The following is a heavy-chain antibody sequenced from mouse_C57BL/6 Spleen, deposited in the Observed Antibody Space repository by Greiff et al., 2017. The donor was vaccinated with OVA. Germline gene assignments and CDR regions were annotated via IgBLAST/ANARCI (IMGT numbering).Heavy chain of an antibody. Sequence: EVQLQESGGGLVKPGGSLKLSCAASGFTFSDYGMHWVRQAPEKGLEWVAYISSGSSTIYYADTVKGRFTISRDNAKNTLFLQMTSLRSEDTAMYYCARPGTTVVAPFDYWGQGTTLTVSS. D-gene: IGHD1-1*01. V-gene: IGHV5-17*01. CDR2: ISSGSSTI. CDR3: ARPGTTVVAPFDY. CDR1: GFTFSDYG. J-gene: IGHJ2*01.